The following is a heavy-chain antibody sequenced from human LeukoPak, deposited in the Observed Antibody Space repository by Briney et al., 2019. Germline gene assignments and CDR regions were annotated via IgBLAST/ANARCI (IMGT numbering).Heavy chain of an antibody. CDR3: ARGGITGTSYYFDY. V-gene: IGHV4-34*01. J-gene: IGHJ4*02. CDR1: GGSFRGYY. CDR2: INHSGST. D-gene: IGHD1-20*01. Sequence: SETLSLTCAVYGGSFRGYYWSWIRQPPGKGLEWIGEINHSGSTNYNPSLKSRVTISVDTSKNQFSLKLSSVTAADTAVYYCARGGITGTSYYFDYWGQGTLVTVSS.